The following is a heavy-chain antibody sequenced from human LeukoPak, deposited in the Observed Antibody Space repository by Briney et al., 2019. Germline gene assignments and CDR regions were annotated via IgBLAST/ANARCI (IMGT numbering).Heavy chain of an antibody. CDR3: AKDVFRWAFDI. V-gene: IGHV3-23*01. CDR2: IGGGGSDT. Sequence: PGGSLRLSCAVAGFNFWNTGMSWVRQAPGKGLEWVSAIGGGGSDTKYTDTVKGRFTILRDISKNTLYLQMNSLKAEDTAVYFCAKDVFRWAFDIWGQGTMVTVSA. CDR1: GFNFWNTG. J-gene: IGHJ3*02. D-gene: IGHD5-24*01.